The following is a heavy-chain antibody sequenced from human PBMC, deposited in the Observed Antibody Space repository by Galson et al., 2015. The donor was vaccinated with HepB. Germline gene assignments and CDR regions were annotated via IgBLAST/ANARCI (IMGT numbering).Heavy chain of an antibody. Sequence: SVKVSCKASGYIFNEYGITWVRQAPGQGLEWMGWISGYNGNTKYAERFQGRITMTTDTPTSTVYMELRSLRSDDTAAYFCARDIRLPLLKAAERFDPWGQGTLVTVSS. CDR1: GYIFNEYG. D-gene: IGHD6-13*01. CDR3: ARDIRLPLLKAAERFDP. CDR2: ISGYNGNT. V-gene: IGHV1-18*01. J-gene: IGHJ5*02.